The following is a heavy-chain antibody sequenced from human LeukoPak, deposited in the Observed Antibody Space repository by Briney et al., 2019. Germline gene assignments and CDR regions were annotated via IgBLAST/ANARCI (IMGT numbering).Heavy chain of an antibody. CDR2: INPSGGST. J-gene: IGHJ5*02. V-gene: IGHV1-46*01. Sequence: GASVKVSCKASGYTFTSYYMHWVRQAPGQGLEWMGIINPSGGSTSYAQKFQGRVTMTRDTSTSTVYMELSSLRSEDTAVYYCAICHMAHNWFDPWGQGTLVTVSS. CDR3: AICHMAHNWFDP. D-gene: IGHD2-21*01. CDR1: GYTFTSYY.